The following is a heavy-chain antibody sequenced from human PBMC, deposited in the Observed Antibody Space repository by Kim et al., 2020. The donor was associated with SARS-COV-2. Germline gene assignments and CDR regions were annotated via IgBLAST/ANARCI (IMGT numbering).Heavy chain of an antibody. J-gene: IGHJ6*02. CDR3: ARHNFRSGSSDLRNYYGMDV. Sequence: GESLKISCKGSGYSFTSYWIGWVRQMPGKGLEWMGIIYPGDSDTRYSPSFQGQVTISADKSISTAYLQWSSLKASDTAMYYCARHNFRSGSSDLRNYYGMDVWGQGTTVTVSS. CDR1: GYSFTSYW. V-gene: IGHV5-51*01. D-gene: IGHD6-13*01. CDR2: IYPGDSDT.